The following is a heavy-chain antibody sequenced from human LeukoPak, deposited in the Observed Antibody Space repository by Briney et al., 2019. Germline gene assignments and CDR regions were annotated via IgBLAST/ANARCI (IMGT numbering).Heavy chain of an antibody. CDR2: IKQDGSEK. CDR3: ARDSAGSGSYSPPVYMDV. Sequence: GGSLRLSCAASGFTFNSYWMTWVRQAPGKGLEWVANIKQDGSEKYYVDSVKGRFTISRDNAKNSLYLQMNSLRAEDMAVYYCARDSAGSGSYSPPVYMDVWGKGTTVTVSS. J-gene: IGHJ6*03. CDR1: GFTFNSYW. V-gene: IGHV3-7*01. D-gene: IGHD3-10*01.